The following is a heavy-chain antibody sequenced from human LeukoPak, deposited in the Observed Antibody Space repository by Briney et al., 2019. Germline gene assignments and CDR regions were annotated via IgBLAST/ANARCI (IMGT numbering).Heavy chain of an antibody. D-gene: IGHD2-15*01. CDR3: ARVNCSGGSCYYYGMDV. CDR1: GGSFSGYY. Sequence: PSETLSLTCAVYGGSFSGYYWSWIRQPPGKGLEWIGEINHSGSTNYNPSLKSRVTISVDTSKNQFSLKLSSVTAADTAVYYCARVNCSGGSCYYYGMDVWGQGTTVTVSS. CDR2: INHSGST. J-gene: IGHJ6*02. V-gene: IGHV4-34*01.